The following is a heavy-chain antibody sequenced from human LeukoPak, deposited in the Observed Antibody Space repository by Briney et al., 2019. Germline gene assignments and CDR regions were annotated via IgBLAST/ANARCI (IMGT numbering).Heavy chain of an antibody. V-gene: IGHV3-30*04. CDR2: ISYDGSNK. D-gene: IGHD3-10*01. Sequence: HPGRSLRLSCAASGFTFSSYAMHWVRQAPGKGLEWVAVISYDGSNKYYADSVKGRFTISRDNSKNTLYLQMNSLRAEDTAVYYCARDSPHYRWFGELLTSYYYYGTDVWGRGTTVTVSS. J-gene: IGHJ6*02. CDR3: ARDSPHYRWFGELLTSYYYYGTDV. CDR1: GFTFSSYA.